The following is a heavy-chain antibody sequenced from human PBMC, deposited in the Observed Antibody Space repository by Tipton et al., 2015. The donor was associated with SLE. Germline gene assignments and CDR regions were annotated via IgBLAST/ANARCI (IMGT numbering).Heavy chain of an antibody. Sequence: LRLSCTVSGGSISSGGYYLMWVRPHAGKGLEWVGYIYYSGTTYYKPSLKSRVTVSVDTSKTQFSLILSSVTAADTAVFYCARVSLSSGYYFDNWGQGTLVTVSS. CDR3: ARVSLSSGYYFDN. CDR2: IYYSGTT. D-gene: IGHD3-22*01. J-gene: IGHJ4*02. V-gene: IGHV4-31*02. CDR1: GGSISSGGYY.